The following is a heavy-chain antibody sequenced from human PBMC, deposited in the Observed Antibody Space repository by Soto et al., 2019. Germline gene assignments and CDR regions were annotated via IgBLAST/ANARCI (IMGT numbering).Heavy chain of an antibody. Sequence: PGGSLRLSCAASGFTFSSYAMSWVRQAPGKGLEWVSAISGSGGSTYYADSVKGRFTISRDNSKNTLYLQMNSLRAEDTAVYYCAKGKYSGYDSGDAFDIWGQGTMVTVSS. CDR2: ISGSGGST. V-gene: IGHV3-23*01. CDR3: AKGKYSGYDSGDAFDI. CDR1: GFTFSSYA. D-gene: IGHD5-12*01. J-gene: IGHJ3*02.